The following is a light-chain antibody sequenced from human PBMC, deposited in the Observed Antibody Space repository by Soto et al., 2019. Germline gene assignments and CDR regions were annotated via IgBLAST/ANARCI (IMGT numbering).Light chain of an antibody. Sequence: QSALTQPASVSGSPGQSITISCTSSEVGTYNLVSWYQHHPGKAPKLMIYDVSKRPSGVSNRFSGSKSGNTASLTISGLQAEDEADYYCCSYAGSSTVVFGGGPKVTVL. J-gene: IGLJ2*01. CDR3: CSYAGSSTVV. CDR2: DVS. CDR1: SSEVGTYNL. V-gene: IGLV2-23*02.